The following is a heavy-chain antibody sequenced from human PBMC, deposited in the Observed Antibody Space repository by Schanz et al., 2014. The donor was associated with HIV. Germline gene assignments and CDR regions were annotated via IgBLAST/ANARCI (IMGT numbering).Heavy chain of an antibody. Sequence: VHLVESGGGLVEPGESLRLSCAVSGFIFSNHAMSWVRQAPGKGLEWVTVISNDGSNKYYTDSVKGRFTISRDNSKNTLFLQMNSLRGEDTAVYYCARVANWDYYGMDVWGRGTTVTVSS. CDR3: ARVANWDYYGMDV. CDR1: GFIFSNHA. D-gene: IGHD3-16*01. CDR2: ISNDGSNK. V-gene: IGHV3-30-3*01. J-gene: IGHJ6*02.